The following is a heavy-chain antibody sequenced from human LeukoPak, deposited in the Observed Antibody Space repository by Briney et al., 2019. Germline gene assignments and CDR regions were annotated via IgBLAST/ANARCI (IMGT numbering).Heavy chain of an antibody. CDR3: ARERVTRYYYDSRPLNWFDP. CDR1: GGSISSYY. V-gene: IGHV4-4*07. CDR2: IYTSGST. J-gene: IGHJ5*02. D-gene: IGHD3-22*01. Sequence: SETLSLTCTVSGGSISSYYWSWIRQPAGKGLEWIGRIYTSGSTNYNPSLKSRVTMSVDTSKNQFSLKLSSVTAADTAVYYCARERVTRYYYDSRPLNWFDPWGQGTLVTVSS.